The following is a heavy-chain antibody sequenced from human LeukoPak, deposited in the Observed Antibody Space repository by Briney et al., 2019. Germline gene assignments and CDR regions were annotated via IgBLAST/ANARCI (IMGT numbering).Heavy chain of an antibody. J-gene: IGHJ5*02. CDR3: ARGSDGYRFDP. CDR2: IYNIETT. CDR1: DGSMTNYH. V-gene: IGHV4-59*01. D-gene: IGHD5-18*01. Sequence: SETLSLTCTASDGSMTNYHWTWIRQSPGKAPEYIGYIYNIETTNYNPSLKSRVTVSVDMSKKQFSLRLNSVTAADTAVYYCARGSDGYRFDPWGQGILVTVSS.